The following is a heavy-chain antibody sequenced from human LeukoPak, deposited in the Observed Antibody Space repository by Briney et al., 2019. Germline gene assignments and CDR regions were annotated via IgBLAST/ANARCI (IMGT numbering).Heavy chain of an antibody. D-gene: IGHD6-13*01. J-gene: IGHJ2*01. CDR2: IYTRGST. V-gene: IGHV4-4*07. CDR1: GGSMSSYD. CDR3: ARLSSSWYQDWYFDL. Sequence: SETLSLTRSVSGGSMSSYDWSWIQQPAGKRLEWIGRIYTRGSTNYNPSLRSRVIMSVDTSKNQFSLKLSSVTAADTAVYYCARLSSSWYQDWYFDLWGRGTLVTVSS.